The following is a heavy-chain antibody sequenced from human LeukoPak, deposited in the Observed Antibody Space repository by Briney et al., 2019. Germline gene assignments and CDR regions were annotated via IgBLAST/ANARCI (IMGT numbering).Heavy chain of an antibody. J-gene: IGHJ4*02. Sequence: SETLSLTCTVSGGSISSSSYYWGWIRQPPGKGLEWIGSISYSGSSYYNQSLKSRVTISIDTSKNQFSLKLSSVTAADTAVYFCAGGGGNYDFWSGRFDYWGQGILVTVSS. CDR2: ISYSGSS. CDR3: AGGGGNYDFWSGRFDY. V-gene: IGHV4-39*07. CDR1: GGSISSSSYY. D-gene: IGHD3-3*01.